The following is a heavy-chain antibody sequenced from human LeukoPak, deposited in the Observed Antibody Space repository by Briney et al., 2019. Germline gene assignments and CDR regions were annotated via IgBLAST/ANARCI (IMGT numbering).Heavy chain of an antibody. D-gene: IGHD5-24*01. J-gene: IGHJ4*02. CDR1: GYTFTGHY. V-gene: IGHV1-2*06. CDR3: ARIGEMATIGDY. CDR2: INPNSGGT. Sequence: ASVTVSCKASGYTFTGHYIHWVRQAPGQGLEWMGRINPNSGGTNYAQKFQGRVTMTRDTSISTAYMELSRLRSDDTAVYYCARIGEMATIGDYWGQGTLVTVSS.